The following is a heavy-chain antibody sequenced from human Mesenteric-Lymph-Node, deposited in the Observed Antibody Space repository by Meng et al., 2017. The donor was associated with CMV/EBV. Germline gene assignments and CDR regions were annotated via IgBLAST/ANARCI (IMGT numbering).Heavy chain of an antibody. Sequence: GESLKISYAASGFTFSSDWMHWVRQAPGKGLVWISRINNEGTSTTYADSVKGRFTISRDNAKNILYLQLNGLRSDDTAVYYCARGHRDWGVFFDYWGQGILVTVSS. CDR3: ARGHRDWGVFFDY. CDR1: GFTFSSDW. J-gene: IGHJ4*02. CDR2: INNEGTST. V-gene: IGHV3-74*01. D-gene: IGHD7-27*01.